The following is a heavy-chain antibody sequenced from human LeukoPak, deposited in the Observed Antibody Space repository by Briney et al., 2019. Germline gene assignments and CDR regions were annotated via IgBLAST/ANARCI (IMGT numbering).Heavy chain of an antibody. V-gene: IGHV3-9*03. J-gene: IGHJ4*02. CDR2: ISWNSGSI. CDR3: AKDIFGYSSSSFDY. CDR1: GFTFDDYA. D-gene: IGHD6-6*01. Sequence: GGSLRLSCAASGFTFDDYAMHWVRQAPGKGLEWVSGISWNSGSIGYADSVKGRFTISRDNAQDSLYLQMNSLRAEDMALYYCAKDIFGYSSSSFDYWGQGTLVTVSS.